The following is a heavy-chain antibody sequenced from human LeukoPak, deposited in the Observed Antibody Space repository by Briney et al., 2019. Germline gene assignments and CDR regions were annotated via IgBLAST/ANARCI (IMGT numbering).Heavy chain of an antibody. J-gene: IGHJ5*02. V-gene: IGHV1-46*01. CDR1: GYTFTSYY. CDR2: INPSGGST. D-gene: IGHD3-22*01. Sequence: ASVKVSCKASGYTFTSYYMHWVRQAPGQGLEWMGIINPSGGSTSYAQKFQGRVTMTRDMSTSTVYMELSSLRSEDTAVYYCATHYYDSSGYSGSGPWGQGTLVTVSS. CDR3: ATHYYDSSGYSGSGP.